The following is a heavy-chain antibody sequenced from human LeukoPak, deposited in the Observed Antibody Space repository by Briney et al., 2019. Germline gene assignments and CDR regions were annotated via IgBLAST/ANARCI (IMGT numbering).Heavy chain of an antibody. D-gene: IGHD3-3*01. V-gene: IGHV3-23*01. Sequence: TGGSLRLSCAASGFTFSSYAMSWVRQAPGKGLEWVSAISGSGGSTYYADSVKGRFTISRDNSKNTLYLQMNSLRAEDTAVYYCAKDRGLRFLEWLLRTLFDYWGQGTLVTVSS. CDR3: AKDRGLRFLEWLLRTLFDY. J-gene: IGHJ4*02. CDR2: ISGSGGST. CDR1: GFTFSSYA.